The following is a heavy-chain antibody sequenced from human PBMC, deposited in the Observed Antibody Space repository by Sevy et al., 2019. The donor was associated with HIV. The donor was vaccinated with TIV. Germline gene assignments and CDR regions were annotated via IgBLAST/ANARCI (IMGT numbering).Heavy chain of an antibody. CDR2: INAAGGNT. J-gene: IGHJ6*02. V-gene: IGHV1-3*01. D-gene: IGHD1-1*01. Sequence: ASVKVSCKASGYTFISYAIHWVRQAPGQGLQWMGWINAAGGNTKYSQNFQGRVTFSTYTSANTAYMELSSLRSEETAVYYCARRGTGLDYYYGMDVWGQGTTVTVSS. CDR3: ARRGTGLDYYYGMDV. CDR1: GYTFISYA.